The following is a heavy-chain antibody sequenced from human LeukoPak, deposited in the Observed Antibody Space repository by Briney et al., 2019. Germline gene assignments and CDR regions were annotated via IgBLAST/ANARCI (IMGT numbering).Heavy chain of an antibody. Sequence: SETLSLTCTVSGASISTYSWTWIRQPPRRGLEWIGYVSYSGTTNYNPSLESRVTISVDTSKSQFSLRLSSVTAADTAVYYCARGYSSSWYGRAVDYWGQGTLVTVSS. CDR3: ARGYSSSWYGRAVDY. D-gene: IGHD6-13*01. J-gene: IGHJ4*02. CDR2: VSYSGTT. V-gene: IGHV4-59*08. CDR1: GASISTYS.